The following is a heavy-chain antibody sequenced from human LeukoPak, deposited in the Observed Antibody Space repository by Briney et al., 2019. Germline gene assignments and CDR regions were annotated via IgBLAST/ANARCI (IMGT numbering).Heavy chain of an antibody. Sequence: GGSLRLSCAASGFTFNTYSMNWVRQAPGKGLEWVAFIRYDGSNKYYADSVKGRFTISRDNSKNTLYLQMNSLRAEDTAVYYCAKGGDPPSYWGQGTLVTVSS. V-gene: IGHV3-30*02. CDR1: GFTFNTYS. J-gene: IGHJ4*02. CDR3: AKGGDPPSY. CDR2: IRYDGSNK. D-gene: IGHD3-3*01.